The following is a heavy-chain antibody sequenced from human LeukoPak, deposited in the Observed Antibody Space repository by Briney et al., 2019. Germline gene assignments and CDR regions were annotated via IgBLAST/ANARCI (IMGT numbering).Heavy chain of an antibody. Sequence: SQTLSLTCAISGDSVSSDSAAWNWIRQSPSRGLEWLGRTYYRSTWYNDYSISVKSRITINPDTSKNQFSLQLNSVTPEDTAVYYCARQSRGSGWYFDYWGQGTLVTVSS. CDR2: TYYRSTWYN. CDR1: GDSVSSDSAA. D-gene: IGHD6-19*01. V-gene: IGHV6-1*01. CDR3: ARQSRGSGWYFDY. J-gene: IGHJ4*02.